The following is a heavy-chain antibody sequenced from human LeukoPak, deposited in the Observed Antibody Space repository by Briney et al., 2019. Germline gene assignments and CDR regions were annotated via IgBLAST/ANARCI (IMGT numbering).Heavy chain of an antibody. CDR1: GDSIRSSNYY. CDR3: ARRRYYDGSGYLD. V-gene: IGHV4-39*02. J-gene: IGHJ1*01. Sequence: SETLSLSCTVSGDSIRSSNYYWDWIRRPPGKGLEWMGSIYYNGRTYYNPSLGSRVSILIDTTNNHFSLKLSSMTAADTAVYYCARRRYYDGSGYLDWGQGTLVIVSS. D-gene: IGHD3-22*01. CDR2: IYYNGRT.